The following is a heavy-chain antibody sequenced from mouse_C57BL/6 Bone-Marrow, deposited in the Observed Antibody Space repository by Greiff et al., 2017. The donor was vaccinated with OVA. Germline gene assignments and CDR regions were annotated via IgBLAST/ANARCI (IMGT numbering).Heavy chain of an antibody. CDR1: GYSFTGYF. V-gene: IGHV1-20*01. CDR2: INPYNGDT. CDR3: ARWGYWYFDV. J-gene: IGHJ1*03. Sequence: EVQLQQSGPELVKPGDSVKISCKASGYSFTGYFMNWVMQSHGKSLEWMGRINPYNGDTFYNQKFKGKATLTVDKSSSTAHMELRSLTSEDSAVYYCARWGYWYFDVWGTGTTVTVSS.